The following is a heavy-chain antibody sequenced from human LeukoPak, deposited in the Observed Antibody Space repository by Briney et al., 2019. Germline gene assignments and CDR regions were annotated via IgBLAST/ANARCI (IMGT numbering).Heavy chain of an antibody. CDR1: GGSISSGGYY. CDR2: IYYSGST. D-gene: IGHD2-2*01. CDR3: ARGDYCSRTSCYEKADNWFDP. V-gene: IGHV4-31*03. J-gene: IGHJ5*02. Sequence: SETLSLTCTVSGGSISSGGYYWSWIRQHPGKGLEWIGYIYYSGSTYYNPTLKSRVTISVDTSKNQFSLKLSSVTAADAAVYYCARGDYCSRTSCYEKADNWFDPWGQGTLVSVSS.